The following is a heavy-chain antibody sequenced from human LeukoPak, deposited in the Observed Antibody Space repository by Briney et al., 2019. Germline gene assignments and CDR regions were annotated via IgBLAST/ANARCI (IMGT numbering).Heavy chain of an antibody. J-gene: IGHJ5*02. Sequence: SQTLSLTCVISGDSVSSNIAAWNWIRQSPSRGLEWLGRTYYRSKWYDDYAISVRSRTTINADTSKNQFSLHLNSVTPEDTAVYFCARVQFQWFDPWGQGTLVAVSS. CDR3: ARVQFQWFDP. V-gene: IGHV6-1*01. CDR2: TYYRSKWYD. CDR1: GDSVSSNIAA.